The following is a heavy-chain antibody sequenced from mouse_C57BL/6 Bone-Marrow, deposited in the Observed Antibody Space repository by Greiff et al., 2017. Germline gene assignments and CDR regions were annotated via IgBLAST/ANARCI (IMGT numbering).Heavy chain of an antibody. D-gene: IGHD3-1*01. CDR2: IYPYNGDT. J-gene: IGHJ4*01. CDR1: GYSINGYF. V-gene: IGHV1-20*02. Sequence: EVQLQQSGPELVKPGASVKISCKASGYSINGYFMNWVMQSHGKSLEWIGLIYPYNGDTLYNQKFKGKATLTVDKSSSTAHMELRSLASEDSAVYYCARTGGFFGAMDYGGQGTSVTVSS. CDR3: ARTGGFFGAMDY.